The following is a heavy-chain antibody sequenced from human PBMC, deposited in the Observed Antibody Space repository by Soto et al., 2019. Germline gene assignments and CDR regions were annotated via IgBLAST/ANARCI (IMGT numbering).Heavy chain of an antibody. CDR2: INPSRGST. V-gene: IGHV1-46*03. CDR3: ARGGDSSGYLDY. Sequence: QVQLVQSGAEVKKPGASVKISCKASGYTFTGYFMHWVRQAPGQGLEWMGIINPSRGSTTYTQKFQGRVTMTRDTSTKIVYRELISLRSDDTAVHYCARGGDSSGYLDYWGKGTLVTVSS. CDR1: GYTFTGYF. J-gene: IGHJ4*02. D-gene: IGHD3-22*01.